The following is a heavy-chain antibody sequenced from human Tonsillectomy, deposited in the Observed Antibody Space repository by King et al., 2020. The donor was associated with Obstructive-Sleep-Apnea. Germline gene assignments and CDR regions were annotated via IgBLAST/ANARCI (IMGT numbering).Heavy chain of an antibody. CDR1: GGSISSTNW. D-gene: IGHD2/OR15-2a*01. CDR3: ASGNSTSPGY. CDR2: IYHSEST. Sequence: VQLQESGPGLVKPSGTLSLTCAVSGGSISSTNWWSWVRQPPGKVLEWIGEIYHSESTNYNPSLKNRVTISIDKSENQFSLKLTSMTAADTAVYYCASGNSTSPGYWGQGTLVTVSS. V-gene: IGHV4-4*02. J-gene: IGHJ4*02.